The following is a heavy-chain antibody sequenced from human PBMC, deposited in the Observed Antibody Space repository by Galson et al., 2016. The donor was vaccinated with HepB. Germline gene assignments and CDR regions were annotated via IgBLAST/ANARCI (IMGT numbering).Heavy chain of an antibody. D-gene: IGHD3-3*01. J-gene: IGHJ6*02. CDR3: AKDHYNFWSGQRNYFGMYV. Sequence: SLRLSCAASGFSFSSHWMTWVRQAPGKGLVWVAGINQDGTETYYVDSLKGRFTISRDNAKNSLYLHMNSLRAEDTAIYFCAKDHYNFWSGQRNYFGMYVWGQGTTVTVSS. CDR2: INQDGTET. V-gene: IGHV3-7*01. CDR1: GFSFSSHW.